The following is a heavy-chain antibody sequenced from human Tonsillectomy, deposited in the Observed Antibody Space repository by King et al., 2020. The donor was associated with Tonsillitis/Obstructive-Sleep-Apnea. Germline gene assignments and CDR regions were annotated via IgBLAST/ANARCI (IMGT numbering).Heavy chain of an antibody. CDR3: ARRDSSHAYYYYMDV. CDR1: GYTFTNYD. Sequence: QLVQSGAEVKKPGASVKVSCKASGYTFTNYDINWVRQATGQGLEWMGWMNPDSGNTDYSQKFQGRVAMTRNTSITTAYMELSSLRSEDTAVYYCARRDSSHAYYYYMDVWGKGTTVTVSS. D-gene: IGHD6-13*01. J-gene: IGHJ6*03. CDR2: MNPDSGNT. V-gene: IGHV1-8*01.